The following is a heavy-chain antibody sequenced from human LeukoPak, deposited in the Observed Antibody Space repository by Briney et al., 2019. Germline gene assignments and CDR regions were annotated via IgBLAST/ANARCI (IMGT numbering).Heavy chain of an antibody. D-gene: IGHD3-22*01. CDR3: ARADIDSSGYFGSDY. CDR2: ISAYNGNT. Sequence: ASVTVSCKASGYTFTSYGISWVRQAPGQGLEWMGWISAYNGNTNYAQKLQGRVTMTTDTSTSTAYMELRSLRSDDTAVYYCARADIDSSGYFGSDYWGQGTLVTVSS. V-gene: IGHV1-18*01. CDR1: GYTFTSYG. J-gene: IGHJ4*02.